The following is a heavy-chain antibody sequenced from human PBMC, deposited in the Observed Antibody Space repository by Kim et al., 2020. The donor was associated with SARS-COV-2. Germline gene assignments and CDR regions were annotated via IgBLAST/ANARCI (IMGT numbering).Heavy chain of an antibody. Sequence: SETLSLTCTVSGDSISVFSYYWGCIRQPPGKGLEWIGSIHYSGSAYYNSSLNSRVTSSVNTSNNQFFLMVSSVTAATTSVYFCARQRGSGSSVSYYGMD. CDR1: GDSISVFSYY. CDR2: IHYSGSA. CDR3: ARQRGSGSSVSYYGMD. J-gene: IGHJ6*01. V-gene: IGHV4-39*01. D-gene: IGHD1-26*01.